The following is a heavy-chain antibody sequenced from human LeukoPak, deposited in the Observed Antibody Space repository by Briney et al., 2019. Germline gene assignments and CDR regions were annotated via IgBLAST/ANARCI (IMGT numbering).Heavy chain of an antibody. J-gene: IGHJ1*01. V-gene: IGHV1-8*03. CDR2: MDPNSGNT. CDR1: GYTFTSYD. D-gene: IGHD5-18*01. CDR3: ASHHTAAVAEYFQH. Sequence: GASVKVSCKASGYTFTSYDINWVRQATGQGLEWMGWMDPNSGNTGYAQKFQGRVTITRDTSASTAYMELSSLRSEDTAVYYCASHHTAAVAEYFQHWGQGTLVTVSS.